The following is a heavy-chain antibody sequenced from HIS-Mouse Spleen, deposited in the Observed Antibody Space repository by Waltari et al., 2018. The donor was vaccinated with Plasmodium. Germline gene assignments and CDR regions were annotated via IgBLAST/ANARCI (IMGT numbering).Heavy chain of an antibody. D-gene: IGHD6-6*01. V-gene: IGHV3-7*01. J-gene: IGHJ6*02. CDR2: IKQDGSEK. CDR3: ARDTPSSRGSSSFYYYYGMDV. Sequence: EVQLVESGGGLVQPGGSLRLSCAASGFTFSSYWMSWVRQAPGKWLEWVANIKQDGSEKYYVDSVKGRFTISRDNAKNSLYLQMNSLRAEDTAVYYCARDTPSSRGSSSFYYYYGMDVWGQGTTVTVSS. CDR1: GFTFSSYW.